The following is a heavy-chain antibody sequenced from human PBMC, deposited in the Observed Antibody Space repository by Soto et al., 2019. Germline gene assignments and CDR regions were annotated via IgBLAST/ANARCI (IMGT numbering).Heavy chain of an antibody. J-gene: IGHJ5*02. Sequence: QITLKESGPTLVKPTQTLTLTCTFSGFSLSTSGVAVGWIRQPPGKALEWLALIYWDDDKRYSPPLKSRLTITKDTSKNQVVLTMTNMDPVDTATYYCAHQSRITGTTYNWSDPWGQGTLVTVSS. V-gene: IGHV2-5*02. D-gene: IGHD1-7*01. CDR3: AHQSRITGTTYNWSDP. CDR1: GFSLSTSGVA. CDR2: IYWDDDK.